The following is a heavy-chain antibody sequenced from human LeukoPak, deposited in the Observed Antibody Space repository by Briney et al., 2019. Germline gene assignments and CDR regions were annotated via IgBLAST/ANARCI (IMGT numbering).Heavy chain of an antibody. V-gene: IGHV3-23*01. CDR3: AKVYGSGSYNSFDY. CDR1: GFTFSSYA. Sequence: PGGSLRLSCAASGFTFSSYAMSWVRQAAGKGLEWVSFISGSGGSTYYADSVKGRFTVSRDSSKNTLYLQMNSLRAEDTAVYYCAKVYGSGSYNSFDYRGQGTLVTVSS. CDR2: ISGSGGST. J-gene: IGHJ4*02. D-gene: IGHD3-10*01.